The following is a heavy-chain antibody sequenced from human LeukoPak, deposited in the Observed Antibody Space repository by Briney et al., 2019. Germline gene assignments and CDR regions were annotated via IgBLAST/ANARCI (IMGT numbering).Heavy chain of an antibody. D-gene: IGHD2-15*01. J-gene: IGHJ3*02. CDR2: IYSGGST. CDR3: ARPVVAATTPDTFDI. Sequence: PVKGLEWVSVIYSGGSTYYADSVKGRFTISRDNSKNTLYLQMNSLRAEDTAVYYCARPVVAATTPDTFDIWGQGTMVTVSS. V-gene: IGHV3-53*01.